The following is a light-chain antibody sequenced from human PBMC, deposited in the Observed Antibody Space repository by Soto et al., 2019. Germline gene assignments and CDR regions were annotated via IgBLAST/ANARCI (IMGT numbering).Light chain of an antibody. CDR2: EVR. CDR1: SSDVGDYNY. V-gene: IGLV2-14*01. Sequence: QSVLTQPASVSGSPGQSITISCTGTSSDVGDYNYVSWYQHHPGKAPKLIIYEVRNRPSGVPNRFSGAKSGNTASLTISGLQAEDEADYYCSSYRTGSAFYVFGSGTKGTGL. CDR3: SSYRTGSAFYV. J-gene: IGLJ1*01.